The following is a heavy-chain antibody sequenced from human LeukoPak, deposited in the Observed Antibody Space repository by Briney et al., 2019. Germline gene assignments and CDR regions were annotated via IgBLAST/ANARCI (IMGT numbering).Heavy chain of an antibody. D-gene: IGHD2-21*02. V-gene: IGHV1-69*05. CDR1: GGTFSSYA. CDR3: ARDLYCGGDCYSWFDY. J-gene: IGHJ4*02. CDR2: IILIFGTA. Sequence: SVKLSCKASGGTFSSYAISWVRQAPGQGLEWMGRIILIFGTANYAQKFQGRVTITTDKSTTTAYMELSSLRSEDTAVYDCARDLYCGGDCYSWFDYWGQGTLVTVSS.